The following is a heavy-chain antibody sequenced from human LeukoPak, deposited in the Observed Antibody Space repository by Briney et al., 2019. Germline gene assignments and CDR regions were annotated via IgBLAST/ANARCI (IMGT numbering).Heavy chain of an antibody. CDR2: IYTSGST. CDR3: ARVPPWNYYGSGSYPYYYYYMDV. Sequence: SETLSLTCTVSGGSISSGSYYWSWIRQPAGKGLEWIGRIYTSGSTNYNPALKSRFTMSVDTSKNQFSLKLSSVTAADTAVYYCARVPPWNYYGSGSYPYYYYYMDVWGKGTTVTISS. D-gene: IGHD3-10*01. CDR1: GGSISSGSYY. V-gene: IGHV4-61*02. J-gene: IGHJ6*03.